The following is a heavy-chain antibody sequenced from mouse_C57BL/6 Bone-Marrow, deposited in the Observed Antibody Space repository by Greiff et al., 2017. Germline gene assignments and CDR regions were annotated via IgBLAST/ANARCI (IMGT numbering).Heavy chain of an antibody. CDR2: IDPSDSYT. CDR1: GYTFTSYW. CDR3: ARRLGQGY. D-gene: IGHD4-1*01. V-gene: IGHV1-59*01. Sequence: QVQLQQPGAELVRPGTSVKLSCKASGYTFTSYWMHWVKQRPGQGLEWIGVIDPSDSYTNYNQKFKGKATLTVDTSSSTAYMQLRSLTSEDSAVDYCARRLGQGYWGQGTTLTVSS. J-gene: IGHJ2*01.